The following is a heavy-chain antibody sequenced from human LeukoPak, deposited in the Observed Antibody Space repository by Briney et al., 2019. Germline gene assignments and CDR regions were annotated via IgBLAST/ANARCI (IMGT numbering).Heavy chain of an antibody. D-gene: IGHD6-13*01. CDR1: RYNFTNYW. J-gene: IGHJ4*02. Sequence: GESLKISCQGSRYNFTNYWTGWVGQMPGRGLEWMGIIYLGDSDTRYSPSFQGQVTISADKSITTAYLQRSSLKASDTAMYYCARRERSSRAFDYWGQGNLVTVSS. CDR2: IYLGDSDT. V-gene: IGHV5-51*01. CDR3: ARRERSSRAFDY.